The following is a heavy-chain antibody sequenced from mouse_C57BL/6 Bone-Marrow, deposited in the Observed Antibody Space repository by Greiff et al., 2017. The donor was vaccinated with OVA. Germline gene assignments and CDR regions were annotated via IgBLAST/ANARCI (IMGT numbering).Heavy chain of an antibody. CDR2: IRSKSNNYAT. D-gene: IGHD1-1*01. Sequence: EVKLVESGGGLVQPKGSLKLSCAASGFSFNTYAMNWVRQAPGKGLEWVARIRSKSNNYATYYADSVKDRFTISRDDSESMLYLQMNNLKTEDTAMYYCVTSCGSRYFDVWGTGTTVTVSS. V-gene: IGHV10-1*01. CDR1: GFSFNTYA. J-gene: IGHJ1*03. CDR3: VTSCGSRYFDV.